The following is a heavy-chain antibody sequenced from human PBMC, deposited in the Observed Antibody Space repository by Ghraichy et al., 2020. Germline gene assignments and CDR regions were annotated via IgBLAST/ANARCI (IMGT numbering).Heavy chain of an antibody. CDR2: VSGSGGST. J-gene: IGHJ4*02. CDR3: AKGTGYSSKQGPDY. Sequence: GGSLRLSCAASGFTFSNYAMSWVRQAPGKGLEWVSAVSGSGGSTYYADSVKGRFTISRDNSKNTLYLQMNSLTAEDTAVYYCAKGTGYSSKQGPDYWGQGTLVTVSS. CDR1: GFTFSNYA. D-gene: IGHD6-13*01. V-gene: IGHV3-23*01.